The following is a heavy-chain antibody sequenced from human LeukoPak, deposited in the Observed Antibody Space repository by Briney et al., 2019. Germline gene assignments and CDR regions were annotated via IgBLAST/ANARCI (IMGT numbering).Heavy chain of an antibody. CDR3: ARAKAYYYDSSGYVADDY. D-gene: IGHD3-22*01. Sequence: ASVKVSCKASGGTFSSYAISWVRQAPGQGVEWMGRIIPILGIANYAQKFQGRVTITADKSTSTAYMELSSLRSEDTAVYYCARAKAYYYDSSGYVADDYWGQGTLVTVSS. CDR1: GGTFSSYA. V-gene: IGHV1-69*04. J-gene: IGHJ4*02. CDR2: IIPILGIA.